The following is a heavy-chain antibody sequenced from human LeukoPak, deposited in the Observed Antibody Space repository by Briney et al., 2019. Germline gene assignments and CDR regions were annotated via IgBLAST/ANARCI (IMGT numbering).Heavy chain of an antibody. D-gene: IGHD5-18*01. CDR2: IYHSGST. Sequence: PSETLSLTCTVSGYSISSGYYWGWIRQPPGKGLEWIGSIYHSGSTYYNPSLKSRVTISVDTSKNQFSLKLSSVTAADTAVYYCARVDTAMVTGNVVFDYWGQGTLVTVSS. V-gene: IGHV4-38-2*02. J-gene: IGHJ4*02. CDR1: GYSISSGYY. CDR3: ARVDTAMVTGNVVFDY.